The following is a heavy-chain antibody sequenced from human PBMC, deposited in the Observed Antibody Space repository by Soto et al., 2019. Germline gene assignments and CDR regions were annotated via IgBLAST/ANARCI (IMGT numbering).Heavy chain of an antibody. CDR2: IYWDDDK. D-gene: IGHD2-21*01. J-gene: IGHJ6*02. CDR1: GFSLSTTGVG. V-gene: IGHV2-5*02. CDR3: VQSRCGGDCLQSYSSHSYYGLDV. Sequence: QITLKESGPTLVKPTQTLTLTCTFSGFSLSTTGVGVGWIRQPPGKALEWLALIYWDDDKRYNPSLKSRLNISKDTSKNQIVITMTNMDPVDTATYYCVQSRCGGDCLQSYSSHSYYGLDVWGQGTTVTVSS.